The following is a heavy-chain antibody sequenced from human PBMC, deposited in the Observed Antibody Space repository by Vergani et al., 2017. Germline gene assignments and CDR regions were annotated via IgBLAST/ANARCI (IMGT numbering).Heavy chain of an antibody. Sequence: EVQLLESGGGLVQPGGSRRLPCAGAGFTFDTYTMAYVRQAPGKGLEWVATISSGGGDIFYADSVKGRFTISRDNSKNTLYLQMNSLRAEDTAVFYCAKGYRGWLQYSYFDYWGQGTLVTVSS. J-gene: IGHJ4*02. CDR3: AKGYRGWLQYSYFDY. D-gene: IGHD5-24*01. CDR2: ISSGGGDI. CDR1: GFTFDTYT. V-gene: IGHV3-23*01.